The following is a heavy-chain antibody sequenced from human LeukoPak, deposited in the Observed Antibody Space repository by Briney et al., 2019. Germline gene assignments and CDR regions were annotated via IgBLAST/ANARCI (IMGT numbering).Heavy chain of an antibody. D-gene: IGHD6-13*01. CDR1: GGSFSGYY. V-gene: IGHV4-34*01. CDR2: INHSGST. CDR3: ARGRFVEWYSSSWGFDY. J-gene: IGHJ4*02. Sequence: SETLSLTCAVYGGSFSGYYWSWIRQPPGKGLEWIGEINHSGSTNYNPSLTSRVTISVDTSKNQFSLKLSSVTAADTAVYYCARGRFVEWYSSSWGFDYWGQGTLVTVSS.